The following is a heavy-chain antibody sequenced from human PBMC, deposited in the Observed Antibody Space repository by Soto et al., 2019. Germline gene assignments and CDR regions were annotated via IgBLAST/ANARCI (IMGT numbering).Heavy chain of an antibody. CDR2: ISSSSYI. CDR3: ARDGYSYGLFDY. CDR1: GFTFSSYS. Sequence: PGGSLRLSCAASGFTFSSYSMNWVRQAPGKGLEWVSSISSSSYIYYADSVKGRFTISRDNAKNSLYLQMNSLRAEDTAVYYCARDGYSYGLFDYWGQGTLVTVSS. J-gene: IGHJ4*02. V-gene: IGHV3-21*01. D-gene: IGHD5-18*01.